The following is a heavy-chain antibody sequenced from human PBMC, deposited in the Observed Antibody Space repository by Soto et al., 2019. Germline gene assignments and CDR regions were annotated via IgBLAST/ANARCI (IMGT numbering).Heavy chain of an antibody. J-gene: IGHJ6*03. CDR3: ARGVYDILTGYLGGYMDV. CDR2: MNPNSGNT. D-gene: IGHD3-9*01. CDR1: GYTFTSYD. V-gene: IGHV1-8*01. Sequence: ASVKVSCKASGYTFTSYDIDWVRQATGQGLEWMGWMNPNSGNTGYAQKFQGRVTMTRNTSISTAYMELSSLRSEDTAVYYCARGVYDILTGYLGGYMDVWGKGTTVTVS.